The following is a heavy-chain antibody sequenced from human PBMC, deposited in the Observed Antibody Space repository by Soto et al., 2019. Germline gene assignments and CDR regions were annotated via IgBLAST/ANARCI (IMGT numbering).Heavy chain of an antibody. CDR1: GFTFSNFA. D-gene: IGHD2-2*01. V-gene: IGHV3-23*01. CDR3: AKDTSSSPYYMDF. Sequence: EVQVLESGGGSVQPGGSLRLSCAASGFTFSNFAMSWVRHAPGKGLKWVSEITGSTGTTYYADSVRGRFIISRDNSQNTLHLQMTSLRPEDTAVYYCAKDTSSSPYYMDFWGKGTTVTVSS. CDR2: ITGSTGTT. J-gene: IGHJ6*03.